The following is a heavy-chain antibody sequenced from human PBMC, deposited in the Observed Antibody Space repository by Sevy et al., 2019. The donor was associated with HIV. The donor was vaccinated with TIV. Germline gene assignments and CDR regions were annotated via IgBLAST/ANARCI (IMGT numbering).Heavy chain of an antibody. J-gene: IGHJ4*02. CDR3: ARGFLDSSGSYYFDY. V-gene: IGHV3-30-3*01. D-gene: IGHD3-22*01. CDR2: ISYDGSNK. Sequence: GGSLRLSCAASGFTFSSYAMHWVRQAPGKGLEWVAVISYDGSNKYYADSVKGRFTISRDNSKNTLYLRMNSLRAEDTAVYYCARGFLDSSGSYYFDYWGQGTLVTVSS. CDR1: GFTFSSYA.